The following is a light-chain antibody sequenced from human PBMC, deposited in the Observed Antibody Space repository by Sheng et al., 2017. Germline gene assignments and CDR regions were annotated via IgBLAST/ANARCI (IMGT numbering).Light chain of an antibody. J-gene: IGKJ2*01. CDR3: QQSYGTPYT. V-gene: IGKV1-39*01. Sequence: DIQMTQSPSPLSASVGGRVVITCRASQSIGRYINWYQQRPGKAPEVLINAASSLRSGVPTRFSGSGSGTDFTLTITNLQPEDFATYFCQQSYGTPYTFGQGTKLEIE. CDR2: AAS. CDR1: QSIGRY.